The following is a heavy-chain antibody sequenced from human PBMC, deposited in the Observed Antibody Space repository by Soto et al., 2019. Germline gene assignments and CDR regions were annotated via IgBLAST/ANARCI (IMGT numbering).Heavy chain of an antibody. CDR1: GFAVSDSY. Sequence: EVQLVESGGGLVQPGGSLRLSCAVSGFAVSDSYMGWVRQAPGKGLEWVSVIYSAGTTYYADSVKGRFTISRDNSKNTRDLEMTRLGVEDTDVYHCARLAASITWAEYFQNWGQGSLVTVSS. CDR3: ARLAASITWAEYFQN. V-gene: IGHV3-66*04. CDR2: IYSAGTT. D-gene: IGHD1-20*01. J-gene: IGHJ1*01.